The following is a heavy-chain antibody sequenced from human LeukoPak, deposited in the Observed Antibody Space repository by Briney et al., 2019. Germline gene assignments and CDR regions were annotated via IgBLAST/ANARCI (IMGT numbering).Heavy chain of an antibody. CDR3: ARLSRGYSYANYYYYMDV. CDR1: GYSFTSYW. J-gene: IGHJ6*03. CDR2: IYPGDSDT. V-gene: IGHV5-51*01. D-gene: IGHD5-18*01. Sequence: GESLKISCKGSGYSFTSYWIGWVRQMPGKGLEWMGIIYPGDSDTRYSPPFQGQVTISADKSISTAYLQWSSLKASDTAMYYCARLSRGYSYANYYYYMDVWGKGTTVTVSS.